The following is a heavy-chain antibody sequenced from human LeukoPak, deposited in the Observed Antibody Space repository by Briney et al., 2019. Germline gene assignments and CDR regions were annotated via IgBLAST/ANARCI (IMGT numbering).Heavy chain of an antibody. V-gene: IGHV3-21*01. J-gene: IGHJ5*02. Sequence: GGSLRLSCAASGFTFSSYTMNWVRQAPGKGPEWVSSITSSSSYIYYADSVKGRFTISRDNARNSLYLQMNSLRAEDTALYYCASELTYYYGSGKYNWFDPWGQGTLVTVSS. D-gene: IGHD3-10*01. CDR3: ASELTYYYGSGKYNWFDP. CDR1: GFTFSSYT. CDR2: ITSSSSYI.